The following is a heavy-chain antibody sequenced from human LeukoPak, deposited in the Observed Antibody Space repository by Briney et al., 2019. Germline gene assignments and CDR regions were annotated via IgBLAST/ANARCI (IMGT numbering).Heavy chain of an antibody. CDR1: GFTFSSDG. Sequence: PGGSLRLSCAASGFTFSSDGMHWVRQAPGKGLEWVAFIRYDGSNKYYADSEKGRFTISRDNSKNTLYLQMNSLRAEDTAVYYCAKDRLFGIVVVPAAFDYWGQGTLVTVSS. CDR2: IRYDGSNK. D-gene: IGHD2-2*01. V-gene: IGHV3-30*02. J-gene: IGHJ4*02. CDR3: AKDRLFGIVVVPAAFDY.